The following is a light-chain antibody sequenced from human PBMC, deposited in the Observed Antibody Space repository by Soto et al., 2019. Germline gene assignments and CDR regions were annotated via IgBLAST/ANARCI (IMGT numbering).Light chain of an antibody. V-gene: IGKV1-33*01. CDR1: QSISDW. CDR2: DAS. Sequence: DIQMTQSPSTLPASVGDRVTITCRASQSISDWLAWYQQKPGTAPKLLSYDASNLETGVPSRFSGSGSGTDFTFTISSLQPEDIATYYCQQYYNRPSLTFGGGTKVDIK. J-gene: IGKJ4*01. CDR3: QQYYNRPSLT.